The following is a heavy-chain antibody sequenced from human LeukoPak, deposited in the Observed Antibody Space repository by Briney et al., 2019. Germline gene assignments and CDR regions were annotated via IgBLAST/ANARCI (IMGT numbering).Heavy chain of an antibody. CDR3: ARDGYYDFWSGYYGGLDY. V-gene: IGHV1-18*01. J-gene: IGHJ4*02. CDR1: GYTFTSYG. Sequence: ASVKVSCKASGYTFTSYGISWVGQAPGQGLEWMGWISAYNGNTNYAQKLQGRVTMTTDTSTSTAYMELRSLRSDDTAVYYCARDGYYDFWSGYYGGLDYWGQGTLVTVSS. CDR2: ISAYNGNT. D-gene: IGHD3-3*01.